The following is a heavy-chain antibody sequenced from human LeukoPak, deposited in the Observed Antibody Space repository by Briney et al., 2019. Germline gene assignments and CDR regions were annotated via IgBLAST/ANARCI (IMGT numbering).Heavy chain of an antibody. J-gene: IGHJ6*03. V-gene: IGHV4-59*01. CDR1: GGSISSYY. D-gene: IGHD6-6*01. CDR3: ARVGAARLEEYYYYYMDV. Sequence: SETLSLTCTVSGGSISSYYWSWIRQPPGKGLEWIGYIYFSGSTNYNPSLKSRVTISVDTSKNQFSLKLSSVTAADTAVYYCARVGAARLEEYYYYYMDVWGKGTTVTVSS. CDR2: IYFSGST.